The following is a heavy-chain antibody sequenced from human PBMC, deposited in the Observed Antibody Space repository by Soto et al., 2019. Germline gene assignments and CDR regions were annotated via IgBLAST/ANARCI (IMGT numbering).Heavy chain of an antibody. V-gene: IGHV3-23*01. CDR1: GFTFSSYA. Sequence: GGSLRLSCAASGFTFSSYAMSWVRQAPGKGLEWVSAISGSGGSTYYADSVKGRFTISRDNSKNTLYLQMNSLRAEDTAVYYCAKARVVSIWRGAFDPWGQGTLVTVSS. CDR2: ISGSGGST. D-gene: IGHD3-3*01. CDR3: AKARVVSIWRGAFDP. J-gene: IGHJ5*02.